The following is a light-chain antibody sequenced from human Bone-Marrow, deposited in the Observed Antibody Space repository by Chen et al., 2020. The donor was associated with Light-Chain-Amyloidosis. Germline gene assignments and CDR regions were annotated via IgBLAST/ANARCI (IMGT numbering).Light chain of an antibody. Sequence: EIVLTQSPGTLSLSPGERATLSCRASQSVSSSYLAWYQQKPGQAPRLLIYGASRRATGIPDRFSGSGSGTDFTLTISRLEPEDLAVYYCQQYVSSPPWTFGQGTTVEIK. J-gene: IGKJ1*01. CDR3: QQYVSSPPWT. CDR2: GAS. CDR1: QSVSSSY. V-gene: IGKV3-20*01.